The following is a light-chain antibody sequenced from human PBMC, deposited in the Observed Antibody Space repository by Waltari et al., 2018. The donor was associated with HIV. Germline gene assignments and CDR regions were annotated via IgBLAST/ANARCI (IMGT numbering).Light chain of an antibody. CDR3: AVWDDGRNGPE. V-gene: IGLV1-44*01. CDR2: SDD. Sequence: QSVLTQPTSASGTPGQRVTISCSGSNSNIGSNTLSWYQQLPGTAPTLLNYSDDQRPSGVPDRVSCSKSGTSASLAISGLQAEDEADYCCAVWDDGRNGPEFGGGTKLTVL. CDR1: NSNIGSNT. J-gene: IGLJ3*02.